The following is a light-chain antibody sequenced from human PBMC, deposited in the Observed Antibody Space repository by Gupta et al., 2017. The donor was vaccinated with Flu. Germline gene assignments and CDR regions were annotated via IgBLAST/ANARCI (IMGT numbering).Light chain of an antibody. Sequence: TARRTCGGTKMTTKRVQWYQQKPGQAPVVVIYDNSDRLSGNPDRISGSTSANWATLTISRVEAGEEADYFCQVWDHRLENPWVFGGGTKLTVL. CDR3: QVWDHRLENPWV. CDR2: DNS. CDR1: KMTTKR. V-gene: IGLV3-21*02. J-gene: IGLJ3*02.